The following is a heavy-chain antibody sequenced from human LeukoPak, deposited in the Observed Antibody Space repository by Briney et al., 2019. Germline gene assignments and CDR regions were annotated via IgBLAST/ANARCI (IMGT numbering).Heavy chain of an antibody. J-gene: IGHJ6*03. D-gene: IGHD3-22*01. V-gene: IGHV4-39*01. Sequence: PSETLSLTCAVSGGSISDSNYYWAWLRQIPGNGLEWIASIYYNGSPYYNPSLGSRVTISVDTSKNQFSLKLNSVTAADTAVYHCARLPSGYVGMDVWGKGTTVTVSS. CDR1: GGSISDSNYY. CDR2: IYYNGSP. CDR3: ARLPSGYVGMDV.